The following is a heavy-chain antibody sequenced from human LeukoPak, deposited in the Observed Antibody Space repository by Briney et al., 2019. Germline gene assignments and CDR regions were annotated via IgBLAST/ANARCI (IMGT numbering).Heavy chain of an antibody. Sequence: GGSLRLSCAASGFTLSSYWMSWVRQPPGKGLEWVANIKQDGSEKNYVDSVKGRFTISRDNAKNSLYLQMNSLGAEDTAVYYCARGLGGGWGQGTLVTVSS. D-gene: IGHD4-23*01. V-gene: IGHV3-7*01. CDR2: IKQDGSEK. CDR3: ARGLGGG. CDR1: GFTLSSYW. J-gene: IGHJ4*02.